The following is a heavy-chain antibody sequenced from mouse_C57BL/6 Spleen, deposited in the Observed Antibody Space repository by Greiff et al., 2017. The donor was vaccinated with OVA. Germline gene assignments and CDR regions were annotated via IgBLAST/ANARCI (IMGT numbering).Heavy chain of an antibody. CDR3: AREGDYYYGSSQCAY. CDR2: INPNNGGT. Sequence: VQLQQSGPELVKPGASVKMSCKASGYTFTDYNMHWVKQSHGKSLEWIGYINPNNGGTSYNQKFKGKATLTVNKSSSTAYMELRSLTSEDSAVYYCAREGDYYYGSSQCAYWGQGTLVTVSA. J-gene: IGHJ3*01. V-gene: IGHV1-22*01. D-gene: IGHD1-1*01. CDR1: GYTFTDYN.